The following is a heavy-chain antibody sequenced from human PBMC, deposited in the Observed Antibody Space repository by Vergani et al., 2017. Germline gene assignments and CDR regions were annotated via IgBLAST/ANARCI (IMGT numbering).Heavy chain of an antibody. Sequence: QVQLQESGPGLVKPSETLSLTCAVSGYSISSGYYWGWIRQPPGKGLEWIGSIYHSGSTYYNPSLKGRVTISVDTSKNQSSLKLSSVTAADTAVYYCARNGGDYVPIDYGGQGTLVTVSS. CDR3: ARNGGDYVPIDY. CDR1: GYSISSGYY. D-gene: IGHD4-17*01. V-gene: IGHV4-38-2*01. CDR2: IYHSGST. J-gene: IGHJ4*02.